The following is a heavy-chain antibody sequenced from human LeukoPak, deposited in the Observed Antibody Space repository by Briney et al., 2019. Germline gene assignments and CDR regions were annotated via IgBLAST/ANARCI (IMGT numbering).Heavy chain of an antibody. CDR1: GYTFTGYY. CDR2: INPNSGGT. CDR3: TRVGGGDCYCPDY. J-gene: IGHJ4*02. Sequence: GASVKVSCKASGYTFTGYYMHWVRQAPGQGLEWMGWINPNSGGTNYAQKLQGRVTMTTDTSTSTAYMELRSLRSDDTAVYYCTRVGGGDCYCPDYWGQGTLVTVSS. D-gene: IGHD2-21*02. V-gene: IGHV1-2*02.